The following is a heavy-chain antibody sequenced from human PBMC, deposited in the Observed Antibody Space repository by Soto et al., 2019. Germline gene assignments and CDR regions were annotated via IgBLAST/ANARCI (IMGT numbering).Heavy chain of an antibody. J-gene: IGHJ4*02. Sequence: GSLRLSCTVSVLPFSQHWMTWVRQAPGKGLEWVANIKKDGSETHYVDSVKGRFTISRDNAKNELYLQMNSLRADDTGTYYCATRPSDVFYIGVLDWWGQGTLVTVSS. CDR2: IKKDGSET. CDR3: ATRPSDVFYIGVLDW. D-gene: IGHD6-6*01. V-gene: IGHV3-7*03. CDR1: VLPFSQHW.